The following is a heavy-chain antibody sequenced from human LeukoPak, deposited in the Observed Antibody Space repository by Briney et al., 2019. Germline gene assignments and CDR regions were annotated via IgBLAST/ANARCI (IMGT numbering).Heavy chain of an antibody. J-gene: IGHJ4*02. V-gene: IGHV3-30*02. Sequence: AGGSLRLSCAASGFTFSSYGMHWVRQAPGKGLEWVAFIWYDGSNKYYADSVKGRFTISRDNSKNTLYLQMNSLRAEDTAVYYCAKDLAVFASYYDSSGYDYWGQGTLVTVS. CDR1: GFTFSSYG. CDR3: AKDLAVFASYYDSSGYDY. CDR2: IWYDGSNK. D-gene: IGHD3-22*01.